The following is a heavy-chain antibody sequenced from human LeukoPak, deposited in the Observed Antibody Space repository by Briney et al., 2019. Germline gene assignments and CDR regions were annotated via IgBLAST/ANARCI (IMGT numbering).Heavy chain of an antibody. D-gene: IGHD3-10*01. V-gene: IGHV4-34*01. Sequence: PSETLSLTCTVSGGSISSYYWSWIRQPPGKGLEWIGEINHSGSTNYNPSLKSRVTISVDTSKNQFSLKLSSVTTADTAVYYCARHSPYYYGSGSYYLSYWGQGTLVTVSS. J-gene: IGHJ4*02. CDR2: INHSGST. CDR3: ARHSPYYYGSGSYYLSY. CDR1: GGSISSYY.